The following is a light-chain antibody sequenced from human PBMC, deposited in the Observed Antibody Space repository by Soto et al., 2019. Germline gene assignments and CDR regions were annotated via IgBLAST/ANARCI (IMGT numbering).Light chain of an antibody. V-gene: IGKV3-11*01. J-gene: IGKJ2*01. Sequence: EIVLTQSPATLSFSPGERATLSCRASQSVNENFLAWYQQKPGQAPRLLIYDASIRVAGIPARFTGSGSGTDFTLTISSVEPEDFAVYYCQQRSDWNTFGQGTKLEIK. CDR3: QQRSDWNT. CDR1: QSVNENF. CDR2: DAS.